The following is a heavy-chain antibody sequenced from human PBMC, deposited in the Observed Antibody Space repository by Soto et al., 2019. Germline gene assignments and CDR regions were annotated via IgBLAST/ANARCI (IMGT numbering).Heavy chain of an antibody. CDR1: GFTFDDYA. J-gene: IGHJ4*02. CDR2: ISWNSGSI. Sequence: RRLSCAASGFTFDDYAMHWVRQAPGKGLEWVSGISWNSGSIGYADSVKGRFTISRDNAKNSLYLQMNSLRAEDTALYYCAKGTLRGYSGYDSDYFDYWGQGTLVTVSS. V-gene: IGHV3-9*01. CDR3: AKGTLRGYSGYDSDYFDY. D-gene: IGHD5-12*01.